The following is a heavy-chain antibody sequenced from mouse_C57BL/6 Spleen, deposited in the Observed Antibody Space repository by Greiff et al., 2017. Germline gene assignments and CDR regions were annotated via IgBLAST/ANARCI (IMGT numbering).Heavy chain of an antibody. CDR3: ARDYYGRMDY. D-gene: IGHD1-1*01. CDR2: ISSGSSTI. CDR1: GFTFSDYG. J-gene: IGHJ4*01. Sequence: EVKLMESGGGLVKPGGSLKLSCAASGFTFSDYGMHWVRQAPEKGLEWVAYISSGSSTIYYADTVKGRFTISRDNANNTLFLQMPSLRSEDTAMYYCARDYYGRMDYWGQGTSVTVSS. V-gene: IGHV5-17*01.